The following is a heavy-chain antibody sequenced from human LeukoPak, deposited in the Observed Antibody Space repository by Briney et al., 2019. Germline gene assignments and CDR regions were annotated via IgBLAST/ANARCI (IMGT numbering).Heavy chain of an antibody. Sequence: SETLSLTCAVSGASISSSSYYWGWIRQPPGKGLEWIGSIYYSGRTYYNPSLKSRVTISVDTSKNQFSLKLSSVTAADTAVYYCARYLTSIAAFDYWGQGTLVTVSS. J-gene: IGHJ4*02. CDR2: IYYSGRT. V-gene: IGHV4-39*07. D-gene: IGHD6-6*01. CDR1: GASISSSSYY. CDR3: ARYLTSIAAFDY.